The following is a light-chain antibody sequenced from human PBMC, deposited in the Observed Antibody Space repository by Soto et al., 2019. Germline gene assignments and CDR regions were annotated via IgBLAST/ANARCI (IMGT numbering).Light chain of an antibody. Sequence: GQSVTISCTGTSSDIGVYNSVSWYQQHPGKAPKVMIYDVTKRPSGVPDRFSGSKSGNTASLTVSALQAEDEADYYCSSYTDRKNLVFGTGTKVTVL. CDR1: SSDIGVYNS. CDR2: DVT. J-gene: IGLJ1*01. V-gene: IGLV2-8*01. CDR3: SSYTDRKNLV.